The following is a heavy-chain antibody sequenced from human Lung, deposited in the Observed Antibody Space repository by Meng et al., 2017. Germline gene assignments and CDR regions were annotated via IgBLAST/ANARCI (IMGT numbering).Heavy chain of an antibody. CDR3: ARGPTTMAHDFDY. V-gene: IGHV4-34*01. Sequence: QVQLQQCGPEFLKPSEPLSLTCSASGGSFSDYYWSWIRQPPGKGLEWIGEINHSGSTNYNPSLERRATISVDTSQNNLSLKLSSVTAADSAVYYCARGPTTMAHDFDYWGQGTLVTVSS. D-gene: IGHD4-11*01. J-gene: IGHJ4*02. CDR1: GGSFSDYY. CDR2: INHSGST.